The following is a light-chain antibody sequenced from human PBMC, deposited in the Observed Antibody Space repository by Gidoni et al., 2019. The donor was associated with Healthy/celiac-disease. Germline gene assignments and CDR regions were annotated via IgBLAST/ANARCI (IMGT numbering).Light chain of an antibody. CDR3: AAWDDSLSGRV. V-gene: IGLV1-47*01. J-gene: IGLJ2*01. CDR1: SSNIGSNY. CDR2: RNN. Sequence: QSVLTQPPSASGTPGQRVTISCSGSSSNIGSNYVYWYQQRPVTAPKLLIYRNNQRPSGFPDRFSGSKSGTSASLAISGLRSEDEADYYCAAWDDSLSGRVFGGGTKLTVL.